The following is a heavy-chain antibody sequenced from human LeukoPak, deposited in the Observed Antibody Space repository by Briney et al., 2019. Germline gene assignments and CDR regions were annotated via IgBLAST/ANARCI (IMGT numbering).Heavy chain of an antibody. V-gene: IGHV5-51*01. CDR3: ARHGDGYDNWFDP. CDR1: GSSFTSYW. D-gene: IGHD5-18*01. CDR2: IYPGDSDT. Sequence: ASLKISCKGSGSSFTSYWIGWVRPLPGKGLEWMGIIYPGDSDTRYSPSFQGQVTISADKSISTAYLQWSSLKASDTAMYYCARHGDGYDNWFDPWGQGTLVTVSS. J-gene: IGHJ5*02.